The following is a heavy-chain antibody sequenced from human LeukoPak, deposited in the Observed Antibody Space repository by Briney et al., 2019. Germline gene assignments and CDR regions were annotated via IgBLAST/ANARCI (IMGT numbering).Heavy chain of an antibody. Sequence: SETLSLTCAVSGGSISSYYGSWIRQPPGKGREWIGYIYYSWSTYYIPSLKSRVTISVDTSKHQLSLKLSSVTAADTAVYYCARHNRGAWFDPWGQGTLVTVSS. CDR3: ARHNRGAWFDP. J-gene: IGHJ5*02. V-gene: IGHV4-59*08. CDR2: IYYSWST. CDR1: GGSISSYY. D-gene: IGHD7-27*01.